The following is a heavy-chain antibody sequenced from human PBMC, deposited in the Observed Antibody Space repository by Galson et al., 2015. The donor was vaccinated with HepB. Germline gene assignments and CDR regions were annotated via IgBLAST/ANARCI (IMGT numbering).Heavy chain of an antibody. V-gene: IGHV3-7*03. J-gene: IGHJ6*02. CDR3: ARDVDTAMFAGYYYYGMDV. CDR1: GFTFSSYW. Sequence: SLRLSCAASGFTFSSYWMSWVRQAPGKGLEWVANIKQDGSEKYYVDSVKGRFTISRDNAKNSLYLQMNSLRAEDTAVYYCARDVDTAMFAGYYYYGMDVWGQGTTVTVSS. D-gene: IGHD5-18*01. CDR2: IKQDGSEK.